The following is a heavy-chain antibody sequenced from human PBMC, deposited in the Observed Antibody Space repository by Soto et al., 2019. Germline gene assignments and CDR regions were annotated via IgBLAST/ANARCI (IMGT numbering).Heavy chain of an antibody. CDR2: ISAYNGNT. J-gene: IGHJ4*02. CDR1: GYTFTSYG. V-gene: IGHV1-18*01. Sequence: QVQLVQSGAEVKKPGASVKVSCKASGYTFTSYGISWVRQAPGQGLEWMGWISAYNGNTNYAQKLQGRVTMTTDTSTRTAYMELRSLRSDDTAVYYCARLMFITMIVVDHFDYWGQGTLVTVSS. CDR3: ARLMFITMIVVDHFDY. D-gene: IGHD3-22*01.